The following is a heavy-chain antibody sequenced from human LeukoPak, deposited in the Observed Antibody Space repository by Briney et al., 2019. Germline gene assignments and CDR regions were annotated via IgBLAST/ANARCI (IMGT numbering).Heavy chain of an antibody. Sequence: GGSLTLSCAASGFSFSSYEMTWVRQAPGKGLEWVSYISTTDITIYYADSVKGRFTISRDSAKNSLYLQMNSLRAEDTAVYYCARGDNHVWGSYRFFDSWGQGTLVTVSS. CDR3: ARGDNHVWGSYRFFDS. J-gene: IGHJ4*02. D-gene: IGHD3-16*02. V-gene: IGHV3-48*03. CDR2: ISTTDITI. CDR1: GFSFSSYE.